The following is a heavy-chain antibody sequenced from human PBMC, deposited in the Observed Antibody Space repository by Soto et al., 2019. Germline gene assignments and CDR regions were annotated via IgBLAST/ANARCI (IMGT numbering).Heavy chain of an antibody. CDR2: IYPGDSDT. J-gene: IGHJ3*01. V-gene: IGHV5-51*01. CDR1: GYIFTSDW. CDR3: GRLPRRDGYNPDAFHV. D-gene: IGHD5-12*01. Sequence: GESLKISCKGSGYIFTSDWLGWVRQMPGKGLEWMGAIYPGDSDTRYSPSFQGQVTISADKSISTAYLQWSSLKASDTAMYYCGRLPRRDGYNPDAFHVWGQGTMVTVSS.